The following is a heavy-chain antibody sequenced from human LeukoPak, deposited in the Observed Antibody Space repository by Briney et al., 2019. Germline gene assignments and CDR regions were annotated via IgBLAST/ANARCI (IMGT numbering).Heavy chain of an antibody. CDR2: IIPIFGTA. V-gene: IGHV1-69*06. CDR3: TTEEVASWELLGAFDI. Sequence: GASVKVSCKASGGTFSSYAISWVRQAPGQGLEWMGGIIPIFGTANYAQKFQGRVTITADKSTSTAYMELSGLRSEDTAVYYCTTEEVASWELLGAFDIWGQGTMVTVSS. D-gene: IGHD1-26*01. CDR1: GGTFSSYA. J-gene: IGHJ3*02.